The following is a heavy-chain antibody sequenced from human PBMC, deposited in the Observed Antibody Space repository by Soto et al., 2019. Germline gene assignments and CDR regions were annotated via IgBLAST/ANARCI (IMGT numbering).Heavy chain of an antibody. J-gene: IGHJ6*02. CDR2: INPSGGST. CDR1: GYTFTSYY. CDR3: ARMGYSYGYVVPPSVYAMDV. Sequence: GASVKVSCKASGYTFTSYYMHWVRQAPGQGLEWMGIINPSGGSTSYAQKFQGRVTMTRDTSTSTVYMELSSVTAADTAVYYCARMGYSYGYVVPPSVYAMDVWGQGTTVTVSS. D-gene: IGHD5-18*01. V-gene: IGHV1-46*01.